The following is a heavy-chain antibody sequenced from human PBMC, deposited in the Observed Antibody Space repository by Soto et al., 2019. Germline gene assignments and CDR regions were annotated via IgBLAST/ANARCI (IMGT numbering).Heavy chain of an antibody. CDR1: GGTFRNYP. V-gene: IGHV1-69*02. J-gene: IGHJ4*02. Sequence: QVQLVQSGTEVKKPGSSVKVSCKASGGTFRNYPINWVRQAPGQGLEWMGSIFPLTDIPDYAQNFQARLTISADKSTSTAYMELSIVTSDDTAMYFCARGPLVVLNYFESWGQGTLVTVSS. CDR2: IFPLTDIP. CDR3: ARGPLVVLNYFES.